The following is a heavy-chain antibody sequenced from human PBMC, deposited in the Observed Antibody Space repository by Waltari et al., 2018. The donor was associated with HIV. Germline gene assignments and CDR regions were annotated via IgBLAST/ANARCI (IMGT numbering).Heavy chain of an antibody. Sequence: QVQLQESGPGLVKPSQPLSLTCTVPGGSIRSGRYYWRWIRQPAGKGLELIGRIYTSGSTNYNPSLKRRVTISVDTSKNQFSLKLRSVTAADTAVYYCARAYYDFWSGTGSSGNWFDPWGQGTLVTVSS. V-gene: IGHV4-61*02. J-gene: IGHJ5*02. CDR2: IYTSGST. CDR1: GGSIRSGRYY. CDR3: ARAYYDFWSGTGSSGNWFDP. D-gene: IGHD3-3*01.